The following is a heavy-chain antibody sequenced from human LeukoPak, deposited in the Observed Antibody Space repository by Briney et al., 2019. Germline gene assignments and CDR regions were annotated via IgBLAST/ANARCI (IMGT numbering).Heavy chain of an antibody. V-gene: IGHV3-23*01. Sequence: GGSLRLSCAASGFTFSSYGMSWVRQAPGKGLEWVSAIKGRFTISRDNSKNTLYLQMNSLRAEDTAVYYCARELRGDYYYYYYMDVWGKGTTVTVSS. CDR2: I. CDR3: ARELRGDYYYYYYMDV. J-gene: IGHJ6*03. D-gene: IGHD4-17*01. CDR1: GFTFSSYG.